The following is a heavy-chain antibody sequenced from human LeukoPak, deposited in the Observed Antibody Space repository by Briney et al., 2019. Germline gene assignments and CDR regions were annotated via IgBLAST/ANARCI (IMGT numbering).Heavy chain of an antibody. D-gene: IGHD3-22*01. CDR3: AREQTYYYDSSGYWFDP. V-gene: IGHV4-39*07. CDR2: IFYSGST. J-gene: IGHJ5*02. CDR1: SGSISTSNYY. Sequence: PSETLSLTCTVSSGSISTSNYYWGWVRQPPGKALEWIGNIFYSGSTNYNPSLKSRVTISVDTSKNQFSLKLSSVTAADTAVYYCAREQTYYYDSSGYWFDPWGQGTLVTVSS.